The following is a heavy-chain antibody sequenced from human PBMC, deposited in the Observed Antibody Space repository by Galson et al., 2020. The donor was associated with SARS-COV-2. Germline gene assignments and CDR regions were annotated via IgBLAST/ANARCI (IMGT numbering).Heavy chain of an antibody. CDR1: GYSFTSYW. V-gene: IGHV5-10-1*01. CDR3: ARLSSSQFGGFFDH. Sequence: HGESLKISCEVSGYSFTSYWINWVRQMPGKGLEWMGRIDPSDSYTNYSPPFQGHVTFSVDKATSHAYLQWNSLKAADTAIYYCARLSSSQFGGFFDHWGQGALVTVSS. D-gene: IGHD6-13*01. CDR2: IDPSDSYT. J-gene: IGHJ5*02.